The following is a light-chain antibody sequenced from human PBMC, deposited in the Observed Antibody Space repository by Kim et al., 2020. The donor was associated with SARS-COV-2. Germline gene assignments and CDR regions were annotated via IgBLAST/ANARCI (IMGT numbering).Light chain of an antibody. CDR3: SALDSSLSAWV. J-gene: IGLJ3*02. Sequence: TATLTCTGNSNIVGNQGAAWLQQHQGHPPKLLSYRNNNRPSGISERFSASRSANTASLTITGLQPEDEADYYCSALDSSLSAWVFGGGTQLTVL. CDR2: RNN. CDR1: SNIVGNQG. V-gene: IGLV10-54*02.